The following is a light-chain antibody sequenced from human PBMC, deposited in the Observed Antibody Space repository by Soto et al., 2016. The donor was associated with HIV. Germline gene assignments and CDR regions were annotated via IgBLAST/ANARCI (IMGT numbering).Light chain of an antibody. J-gene: IGKJ2*01. CDR3: QQYNSYYT. CDR2: AAS. Sequence: DIQMTQSPSTLSASVGDRVTITCRASRPISSYLNWYQQKPGKAPKLLIYAASSLQSGVPSRFSGSGSGTDFTLTISSLQPEDFATYYCQQYNSYYTFGQGTKLETK. CDR1: RPISSY. V-gene: IGKV1-39*01.